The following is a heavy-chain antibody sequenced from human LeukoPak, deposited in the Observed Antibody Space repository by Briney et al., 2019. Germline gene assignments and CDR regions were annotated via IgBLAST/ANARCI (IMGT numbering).Heavy chain of an antibody. V-gene: IGHV4-59*01. J-gene: IGHJ4*02. CDR3: ARGGAASFDY. D-gene: IGHD1-26*01. Sequence: GSLRLSCAASGFTFSSYAMSWVRQAPGKGLEWIGYIYYSGSTNYNPSLKSRVTISVDTSKNQFSLKLSSVTAADTAVYYCARGGAASFDYWGQGTLVTVSS. CDR1: GFTFSSYA. CDR2: IYYSGST.